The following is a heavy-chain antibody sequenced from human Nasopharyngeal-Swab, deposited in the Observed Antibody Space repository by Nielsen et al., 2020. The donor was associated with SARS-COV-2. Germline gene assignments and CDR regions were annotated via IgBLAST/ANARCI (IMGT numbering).Heavy chain of an antibody. D-gene: IGHD3-16*02. V-gene: IGHV2-26*01. J-gene: IGHJ4*02. CDR2: IFSNDKK. Sequence: RQAPGKALEWLGHIFSNDKKSYSKSLKSRLTSSKDTSKSQVVLTMTNMDPVDTATYYCARIDYDYVWGSYRYTGGYFDYWGQGTLVTVSS. CDR3: ARIDYDYVWGSYRYTGGYFDY.